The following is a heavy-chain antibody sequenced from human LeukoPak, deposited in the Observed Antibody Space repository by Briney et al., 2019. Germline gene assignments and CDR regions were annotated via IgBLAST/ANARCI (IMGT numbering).Heavy chain of an antibody. CDR1: GFTFSSYA. J-gene: IGHJ4*02. V-gene: IGHV3-9*01. CDR2: ISWNSGNI. Sequence: PGGSLRLSCAASGFTFSSYAMSWVRQAPGKGLEWVSGISWNSGNIGYADSVKGRFTISRDNAKNSLYLQMNSLRAEDTALYYCAKSSSGWYREVDYWGQGTLVAVSS. D-gene: IGHD6-19*01. CDR3: AKSSSGWYREVDY.